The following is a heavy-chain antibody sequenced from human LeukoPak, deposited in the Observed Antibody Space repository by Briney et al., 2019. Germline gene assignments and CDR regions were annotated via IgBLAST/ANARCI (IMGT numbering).Heavy chain of an antibody. CDR1: GFTFNNAW. D-gene: IGHD3-22*01. J-gene: IGHJ4*02. CDR2: IKSKTDGGTT. Sequence: GGSLRLSCAASGFTFNNAWMSWVRQAPGKGLEWVGRIKSKTDGGTTDYAAPVKGRFTISRDDSKNTLYLQMNSLKTEDTAVYYCTTGEYYYDSSGYFRVSESYYFDYWGQGTLVTVSS. V-gene: IGHV3-15*01. CDR3: TTGEYYYDSSGYFRVSESYYFDY.